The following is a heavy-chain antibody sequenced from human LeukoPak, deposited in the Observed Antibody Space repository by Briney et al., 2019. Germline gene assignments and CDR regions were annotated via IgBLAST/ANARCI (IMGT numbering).Heavy chain of an antibody. CDR3: AKDGTAHDY. Sequence: GGSLRLSCAASGFTVSSNYMSWVRQAPGKGLEWVSAISGSGGSTYYADSVKGRFTISRDNSKNTLYLQMNSLRAEDTAVYYCAKDGTAHDYWGQGTLVTVSS. V-gene: IGHV3-23*01. CDR1: GFTVSSNY. D-gene: IGHD1-26*01. J-gene: IGHJ4*02. CDR2: ISGSGGST.